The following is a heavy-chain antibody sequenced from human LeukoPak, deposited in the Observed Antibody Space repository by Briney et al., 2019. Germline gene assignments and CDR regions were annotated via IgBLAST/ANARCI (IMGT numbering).Heavy chain of an antibody. CDR3: AREQLGEHAEGEAYYYYYYMDV. CDR1: GGSISSYY. V-gene: IGHV4-4*07. D-gene: IGHD3-10*01. CDR2: IYTSGST. J-gene: IGHJ6*03. Sequence: SETLSLTCTVSGGSISSYYWSWIRQPAGKGLEWIGRIYTSGSTNYNPSLKSRVTMAVDTSKNQFSLKLSSVAAADTAVYYCAREQLGEHAEGEAYYYYYYMDVWGKGTTVTVSS.